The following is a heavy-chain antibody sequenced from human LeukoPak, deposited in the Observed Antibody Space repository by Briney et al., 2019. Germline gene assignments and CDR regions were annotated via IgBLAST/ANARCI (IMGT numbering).Heavy chain of an antibody. J-gene: IGHJ4*02. CDR1: GDSISSLY. CDR2: TYNSGSV. Sequence: PSETLSLTCTVSGDSISSLYWSWIRQPPGKRLEWIGSTYNSGSVNYNPSLRSRVTISVDTSKNQLSLKLSSVTAADTAMYYCAGGLQWLAHDCWGQGTLVTVSS. D-gene: IGHD6-19*01. V-gene: IGHV4-59*12. CDR3: AGGLQWLAHDC.